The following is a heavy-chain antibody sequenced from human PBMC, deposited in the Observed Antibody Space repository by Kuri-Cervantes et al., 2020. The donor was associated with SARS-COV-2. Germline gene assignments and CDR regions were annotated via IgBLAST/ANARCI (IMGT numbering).Heavy chain of an antibody. Sequence: SETLSLTCTVSGGSISSGGYYWSWIRKHPGKGLEWIGYIYYSGGTYYNPSLKSRVTISVDTSKNQFSLKLSSVTAADTAVYYCARVKAPVLRFLAWPKKTYYFDYWGQGTLVTVSS. CDR2: IYYSGGT. V-gene: IGHV4-31*03. CDR3: ARVKAPVLRFLAWPKKTYYFDY. CDR1: GGSISSGGYY. D-gene: IGHD3-3*01. J-gene: IGHJ4*02.